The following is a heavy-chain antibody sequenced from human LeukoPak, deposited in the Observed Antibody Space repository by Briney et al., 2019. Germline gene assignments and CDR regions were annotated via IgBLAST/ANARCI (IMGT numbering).Heavy chain of an antibody. J-gene: IGHJ4*02. V-gene: IGHV4-39*07. D-gene: IGHD1-26*01. Sequence: SETLSLTCTVSGGSISSSSYYWGWIRQPPGKGLEWMGSIYYSGSTYYNPSLKSRVTISVDTSKNQFSLKLSSVTAADTAVYYCARAGEYSGSYQYYFDYWGQGTLVTVSS. CDR1: GGSISSSSYY. CDR3: ARAGEYSGSYQYYFDY. CDR2: IYYSGST.